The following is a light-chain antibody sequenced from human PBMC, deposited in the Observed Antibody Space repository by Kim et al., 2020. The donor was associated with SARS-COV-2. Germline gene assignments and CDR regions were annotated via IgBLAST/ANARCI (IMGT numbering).Light chain of an antibody. CDR3: QQREDWPLT. Sequence: SLAAGDRATLTGRASQSVSNSVSWFQHKPGQAPRLINHAASYRATGIPARFSGSGSGTDFTLTITGLHADDFAVYYCQQREDWPLTFGGGTKLEI. CDR2: AAS. CDR1: QSVSNS. V-gene: IGKV3-11*01. J-gene: IGKJ4*01.